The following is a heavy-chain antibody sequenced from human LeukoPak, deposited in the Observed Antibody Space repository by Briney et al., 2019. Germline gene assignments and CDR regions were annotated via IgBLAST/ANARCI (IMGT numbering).Heavy chain of an antibody. CDR1: GYSFTVYY. D-gene: IGHD3-22*01. CDR2: INPNSCCT. J-gene: IGHJ5*02. CDR3: TRERSGYYYDWFDP. V-gene: IGHV1-2*02. Sequence: GASVKVSCNASGYSFTVYYMHWVRQAPGQGLGWRGCINPNSCCTNYAQKFQGRVTMTRDTSISTAYMELSRLRSDNTAVYYCTRERSGYYYDWFDPWGQGTLVTVSS.